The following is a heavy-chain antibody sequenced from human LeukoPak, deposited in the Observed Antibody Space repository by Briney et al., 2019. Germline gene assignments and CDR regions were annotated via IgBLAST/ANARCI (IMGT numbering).Heavy chain of an antibody. Sequence: GGSLRLSCAASGFTFSSYAMSWVRQAPGKGLEWVSAISGSGGSTYYADSVKGRFTISRDNSKNTLYLQMNSLRAEDTAVYYCARGPITIFGVVIRDYYYYGMDVWGQGTTVTVSS. D-gene: IGHD3-3*01. CDR3: ARGPITIFGVVIRDYYYYGMDV. CDR1: GFTFSSYA. J-gene: IGHJ6*02. CDR2: ISGSGGST. V-gene: IGHV3-23*01.